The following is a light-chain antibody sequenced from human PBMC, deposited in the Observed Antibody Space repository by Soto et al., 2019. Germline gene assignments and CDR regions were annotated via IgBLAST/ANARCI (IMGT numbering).Light chain of an antibody. J-gene: IGKJ3*01. Sequence: EIVLTQSPGTLSLSPGERATLSCRASQAVSSNYLAWYQQKGGQAPRLLIYGASSRATGIADRFSGSGSGTDFTLTISRLEPEDFSVYYCQQYASSPFTFGPGTKVDIK. CDR1: QAVSSNY. V-gene: IGKV3-20*01. CDR2: GAS. CDR3: QQYASSPFT.